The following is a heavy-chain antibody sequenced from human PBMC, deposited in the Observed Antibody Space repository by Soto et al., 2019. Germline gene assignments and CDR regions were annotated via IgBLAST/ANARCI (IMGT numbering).Heavy chain of an antibody. D-gene: IGHD2-2*03. J-gene: IGHJ4*02. Sequence: GASVKVSCKASGYTFTDNYIHWVRRAPGQGLEWMGWISPIDGDTHFAQQFQGRVSVTRDKSISTAYMELRRLRPDDTAIYYCARATGRRPVLDLDYWGQGTLVTVSS. V-gene: IGHV1-2*02. CDR3: ARATGRRPVLDLDY. CDR1: GYTFTDNY. CDR2: ISPIDGDT.